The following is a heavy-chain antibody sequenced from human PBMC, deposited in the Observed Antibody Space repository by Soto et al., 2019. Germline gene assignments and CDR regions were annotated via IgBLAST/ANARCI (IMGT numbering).Heavy chain of an antibody. CDR1: EDSFTSYW. J-gene: IGHJ5*02. Sequence: GESLKISCKGSEDSFTSYWIGWVRQMPGKGLEWMGRIDPSDSDTNYSPSFQGHVTISADKSISTAYLQWSSLKASDTAMYYCARDSPDSSSWYWFDPWGQGTLVTVSS. CDR2: IDPSDSDT. D-gene: IGHD6-13*01. V-gene: IGHV5-10-1*01. CDR3: ARDSPDSSSWYWFDP.